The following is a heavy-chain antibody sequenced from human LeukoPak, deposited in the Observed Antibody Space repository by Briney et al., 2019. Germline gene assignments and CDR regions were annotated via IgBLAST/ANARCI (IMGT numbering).Heavy chain of an antibody. V-gene: IGHV3-11*04. J-gene: IGHJ4*02. CDR2: ISRSSSTI. Sequence: PGGSLRLSCAVSGFTFSDHYMSWIRQAPGKGLEWVSYISRSSSTIYYADSVKGRFTISRDNAKNSLYLQMNSLRAEDTAVYYCARDRRNSDPDYWGQGTLVTVSS. CDR3: ARDRRNSDPDY. D-gene: IGHD2-21*02. CDR1: GFTFSDHY.